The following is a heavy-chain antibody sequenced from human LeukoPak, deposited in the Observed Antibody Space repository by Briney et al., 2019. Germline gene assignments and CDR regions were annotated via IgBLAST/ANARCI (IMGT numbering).Heavy chain of an antibody. CDR3: ARHHARFGEFANWFDP. CDR1: GFTFSSYW. V-gene: IGHV3-7*01. Sequence: GGSLRLSCAASGFTFSSYWMSWVRQAPGMELEWVANIKQDGSEKYYVDSVKGRFTISRDNAKNSLYLQMNSLRAEDTAVYYCARHHARFGEFANWFDPWGQGTLVTVSS. CDR2: IKQDGSEK. D-gene: IGHD3-10*01. J-gene: IGHJ5*02.